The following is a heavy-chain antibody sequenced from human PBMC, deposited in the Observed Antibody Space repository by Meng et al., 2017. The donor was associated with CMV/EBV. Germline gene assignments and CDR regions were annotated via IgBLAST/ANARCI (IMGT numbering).Heavy chain of an antibody. Sequence: ASVKVSCKVSGYTLTELSRHWVRQAPGKGLEWMGGFDPEDGETIYAQKFQGRVTMTEDTSTDTAYIELSSLRSEDTAVYYCATAAGSRAPGGAFDIWGQGTMVTVSS. CDR1: GYTLTELS. CDR2: FDPEDGET. V-gene: IGHV1-24*01. D-gene: IGHD2-2*01. CDR3: ATAAGSRAPGGAFDI. J-gene: IGHJ3*02.